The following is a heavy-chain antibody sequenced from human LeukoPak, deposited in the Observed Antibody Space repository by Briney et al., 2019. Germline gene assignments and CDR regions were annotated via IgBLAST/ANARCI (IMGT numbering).Heavy chain of an antibody. CDR2: IYSGGST. CDR3: AREDYVWGSYRSSGSD. J-gene: IGHJ4*02. Sequence: PGGSLRLSCAASGFTFDDYGMSWVRQAPGKGLEWVSVIYSGGSTYYADSVKGRFTISRDNSKNTLYLQMNSLRAEDTAVYYCAREDYVWGSYRSSGSDWGQGTLVTVSS. D-gene: IGHD3-16*02. V-gene: IGHV3-66*01. CDR1: GFTFDDYG.